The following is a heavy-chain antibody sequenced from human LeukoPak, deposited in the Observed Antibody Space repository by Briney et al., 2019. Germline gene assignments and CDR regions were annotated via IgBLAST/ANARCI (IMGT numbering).Heavy chain of an antibody. CDR3: ARGRRYCSSTSCYALYYYYYMDV. Sequence: GSLRLSCAASGFTFSSYSMNWVRQAPGKGLEWVSSISSSSSYIYYADSVKGRFTISRDNAKNSLYLQMNSLRAEDTAVYYCARGRRYCSSTSCYALYYYYYMDVWGKGTTVTVSS. D-gene: IGHD2-2*01. J-gene: IGHJ6*03. CDR2: ISSSSSYI. CDR1: GFTFSSYS. V-gene: IGHV3-21*01.